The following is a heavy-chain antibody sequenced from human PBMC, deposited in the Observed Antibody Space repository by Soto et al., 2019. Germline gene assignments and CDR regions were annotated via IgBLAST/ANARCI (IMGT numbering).Heavy chain of an antibody. CDR1: GGSVSSGGYY. CDR2: IYYSGST. CDR3: ARDSSAMTTVTGFDY. J-gene: IGHJ4*02. D-gene: IGHD4-17*01. Sequence: SETLSLTCTVSGGSVSSGGYYWSWIRQPPGKGLEWIGYIYYSGSTNYNPSLKSRVTISVDTSKNQFSLKLSSVTAADTAVYYCARDSSAMTTVTGFDYWGQGTLVTVSS. V-gene: IGHV4-61*08.